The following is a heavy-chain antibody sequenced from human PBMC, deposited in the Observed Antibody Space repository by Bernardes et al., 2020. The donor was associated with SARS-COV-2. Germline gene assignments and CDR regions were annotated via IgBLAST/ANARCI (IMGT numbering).Heavy chain of an antibody. Sequence: GGSLRLSCAASGFTFSSYAMSWVRQAPGKGLEWVSAISGSGGSTYYADSVKGRFTISRDNSKNTLYLQMNSLRAEDTAVYYCARVLIMIYGMDVWGQGTTVTVSS. CDR1: GFTFSSYA. D-gene: IGHD3-16*01. J-gene: IGHJ6*02. CDR3: ARVLIMIYGMDV. CDR2: ISGSGGST. V-gene: IGHV3-23*01.